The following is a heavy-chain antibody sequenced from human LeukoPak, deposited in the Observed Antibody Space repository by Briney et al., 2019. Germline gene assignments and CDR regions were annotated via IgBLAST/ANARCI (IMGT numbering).Heavy chain of an antibody. CDR3: AKSPWNGKFRAYFDY. CDR2: ISNTGATR. J-gene: IGHJ4*02. Sequence: GGSLRLSCAGSGFTLSSYAMSWVRQAPGKGLEWVSRISNTGATRDYAASVKGRFTISRDNSKNTLYLQMNSLRAEDTAVYYCAKSPWNGKFRAYFDYWGQGTLVTVSS. CDR1: GFTLSSYA. V-gene: IGHV3-23*01. D-gene: IGHD1-1*01.